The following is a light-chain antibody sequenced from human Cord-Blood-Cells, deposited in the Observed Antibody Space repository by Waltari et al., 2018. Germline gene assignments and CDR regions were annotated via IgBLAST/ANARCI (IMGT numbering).Light chain of an antibody. J-gene: IGKJ2*01. CDR1: QSISSY. CDR2: AAS. V-gene: IGKV1-39*01. CDR3: QQSYSTPYT. Sequence: DIQMTQSPSSLSASVGDIVTITCRASQSISSYLNWYQQKPGKAPKLLIYAASSLQSEVPSRFSGSGSGTDFTLTISRLQPEDFATYYCQQSYSTPYTFGQGTKLEIK.